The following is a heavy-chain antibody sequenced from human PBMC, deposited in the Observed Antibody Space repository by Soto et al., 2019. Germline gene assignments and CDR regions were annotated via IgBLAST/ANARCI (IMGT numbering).Heavy chain of an antibody. CDR2: RSYDGSNK. V-gene: IGHV3-30-3*01. CDR3: AREPGFVPPSTSDCMDV. Sequence: QVQLVESGGGVVQPERSLRLSCAAAGFTFSSYAMHWVLQAPCKGLEWVAVRSYDGSNKYYADSVKGRFTISRDNYKNRLYLQMSRLRAEDTAVYYCAREPGFVPPSTSDCMDVWGQGITVTVSS. J-gene: IGHJ6*02. D-gene: IGHD2-21*02. CDR1: GFTFSSYA.